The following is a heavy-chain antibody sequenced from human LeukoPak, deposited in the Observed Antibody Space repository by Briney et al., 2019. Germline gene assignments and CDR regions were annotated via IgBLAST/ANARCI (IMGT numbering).Heavy chain of an antibody. V-gene: IGHV4-61*08. J-gene: IGHJ4*02. CDR2: IYYSGST. D-gene: IGHD3-10*01. Sequence: SETLSLTCTVSGGSISSGGYYWSWIRQHPGKGLEWIGYIYYSGSTYYNPSLKSRVTISVDTSKNQFSLKLSSVTAADTAVYYCARFGDRRALDYWGQGTLVTVSS. CDR3: ARFGDRRALDY. CDR1: GGSISSGGYY.